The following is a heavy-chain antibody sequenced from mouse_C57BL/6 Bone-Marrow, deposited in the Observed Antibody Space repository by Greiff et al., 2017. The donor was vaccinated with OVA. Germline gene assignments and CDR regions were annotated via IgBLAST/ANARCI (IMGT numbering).Heavy chain of an antibody. D-gene: IGHD2-5*01. CDR3: ASRGSNYSYWYFDV. CDR2: ISNGGGST. CDR1: GFTFSDYY. V-gene: IGHV5-12*01. Sequence: EVQLVESGGGLVQPGGSLKLSCAASGFTFSDYYMYWVRQTPEKRLEWVAYISNGGGSTYYPDTVKGRFTISRDNAKNTLYLQMSRLKSEDTAMYYCASRGSNYSYWYFDVWGTGTTVTVSS. J-gene: IGHJ1*03.